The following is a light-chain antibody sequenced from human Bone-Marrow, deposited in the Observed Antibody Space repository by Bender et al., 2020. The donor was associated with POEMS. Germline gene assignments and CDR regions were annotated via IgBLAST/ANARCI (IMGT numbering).Light chain of an antibody. CDR2: INN. CDR1: SSNIGTNP. J-gene: IGLJ3*02. V-gene: IGLV1-44*01. Sequence: QSVLTQPPSASGTPGQRVTISCSGSSSNIGTNPVNWYQQLPGTAPKRLISINNQRPSGVPDRFSGSKSGTSASLAISGLQSEDEADYYCAAWEDSLNGWVFGGGTKLTVL. CDR3: AAWEDSLNGWV.